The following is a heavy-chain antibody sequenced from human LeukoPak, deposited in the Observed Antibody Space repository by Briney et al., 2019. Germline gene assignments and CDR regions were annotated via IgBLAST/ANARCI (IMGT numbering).Heavy chain of an antibody. J-gene: IGHJ6*02. CDR2: THYSGTT. CDR1: GGSISGYY. Sequence: SETLSLTCTVSGGSISGYYWSWIRLPPGKGLEWIAYTHYSGTTNYNPSLRSRVTISVDTSKNQFSLKVNSVTATDTAVYFCARHDSYALGSHPLDVWGQGTTVIVSS. CDR3: ARHDSYALGSHPLDV. D-gene: IGHD3-10*01. V-gene: IGHV4-59*08.